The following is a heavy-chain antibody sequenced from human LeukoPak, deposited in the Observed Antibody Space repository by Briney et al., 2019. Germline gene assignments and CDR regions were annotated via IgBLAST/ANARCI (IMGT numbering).Heavy chain of an antibody. Sequence: ASVKVSCKASGYTFTSYGIGWVRQAPGQGLEWMGWISAYNGNTNYAQKLQGRVTMTTDTSTSTAYMELRSLRSDDTAVYYCASGHWDNWNDEGLTHWGQGTLVTVSS. V-gene: IGHV1-18*01. CDR1: GYTFTSYG. CDR3: ASGHWDNWNDEGLTH. CDR2: ISAYNGNT. D-gene: IGHD1-1*01. J-gene: IGHJ4*02.